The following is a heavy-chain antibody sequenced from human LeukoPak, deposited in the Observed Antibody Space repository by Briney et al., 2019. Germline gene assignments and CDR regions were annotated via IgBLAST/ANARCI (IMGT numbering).Heavy chain of an antibody. V-gene: IGHV1-18*01. D-gene: IGHD3-22*01. CDR3: ARGVITMIVVTYFDY. Sequence: ASVKVSCKASGYTFTSYGISWVRQAPGQRLEWMGWISAYNGNTNYAQKLQGRVTMTTDTSTSTAYMELRSLRSDDTAVYYCARGVITMIVVTYFDYWGQGTLVTVSS. CDR2: ISAYNGNT. CDR1: GYTFTSYG. J-gene: IGHJ4*02.